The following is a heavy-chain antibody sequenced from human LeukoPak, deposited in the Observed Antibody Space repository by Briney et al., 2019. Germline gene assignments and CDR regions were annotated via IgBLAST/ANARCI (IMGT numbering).Heavy chain of an antibody. J-gene: IGHJ4*02. V-gene: IGHV4-34*01. D-gene: IGHD1-7*01. CDR1: GGSSSGYY. CDR3: ARGLITGTYDY. CDR2: INHSGST. Sequence: PSGTLSLTCAVYGGSSSGYYWSWSRQPPGKGLEWIGEINHSGSTNYNPSLKSRVTISVDTSKNQFSLKLSSVTAADTAVYYCARGLITGTYDYWGQGTLVTVSS.